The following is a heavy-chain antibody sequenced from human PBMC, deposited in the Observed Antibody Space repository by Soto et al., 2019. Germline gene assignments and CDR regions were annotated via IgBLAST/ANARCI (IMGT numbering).Heavy chain of an antibody. Sequence: GGSLRLSCAASGFTFSRYYMNWVRQAPGKGLEWVSSISTTSTYTHYADSLKGRFTISRDNAKKLLYLQMDSLRAEDTAVYYCARDDGLSSTNVKAFDIWGQGTKVT. CDR3: ARDDGLSSTNVKAFDI. CDR2: ISTTSTYT. V-gene: IGHV3-21*01. J-gene: IGHJ3*02. D-gene: IGHD2-2*01. CDR1: GFTFSRYY.